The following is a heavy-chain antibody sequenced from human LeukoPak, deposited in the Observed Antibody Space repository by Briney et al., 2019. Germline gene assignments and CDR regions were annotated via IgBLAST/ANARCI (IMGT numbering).Heavy chain of an antibody. CDR1: GGSFSGYY. CDR2: INHSGST. Sequence: PSETLSLTCAVYGGSFSGYYWSWIRQPPGKGLEWIGEINHSGSTNYNPSLKRRVTISGDTSKNQFSLKLSSVTAADTAVYYCARGKYNYDSRPVAGWYFDYWGQGTLVTVSS. V-gene: IGHV4-34*01. D-gene: IGHD3-22*01. J-gene: IGHJ4*02. CDR3: ARGKYNYDSRPVAGWYFDY.